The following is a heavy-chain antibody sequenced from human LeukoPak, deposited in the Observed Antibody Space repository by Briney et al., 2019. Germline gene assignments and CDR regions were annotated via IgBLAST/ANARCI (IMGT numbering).Heavy chain of an antibody. V-gene: IGHV1-2*02. CDR2: INPNSGGT. D-gene: IGHD6-13*01. CDR1: GYTFTSYG. Sequence: ASVKLSCKASGYTFTSYGISWVRQAPGQGLEWMGWINPNSGGTNYAQKFQGRVTMTRDTSISTAYMELSRLRSDDTAVYYCARGPSSSWFREYFQHWGQGTLVTVSS. J-gene: IGHJ1*01. CDR3: ARGPSSSWFREYFQH.